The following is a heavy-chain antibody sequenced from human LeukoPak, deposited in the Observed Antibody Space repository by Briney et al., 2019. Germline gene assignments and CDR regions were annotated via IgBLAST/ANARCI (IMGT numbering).Heavy chain of an antibody. CDR1: GFSFSSHG. J-gene: IGHJ4*02. Sequence: GGTLRLSCAGSGFSFSSHGMNWVRQAPGKGLEWVSYISSSSGTIYYAESVKGRFTISRDNAKNSLYLQMNSLRAEDTAVYYCPLELGEGFDYWGQGTLVTVSS. D-gene: IGHD1-7*01. V-gene: IGHV3-48*01. CDR3: PLELGEGFDY. CDR2: ISSSSGTI.